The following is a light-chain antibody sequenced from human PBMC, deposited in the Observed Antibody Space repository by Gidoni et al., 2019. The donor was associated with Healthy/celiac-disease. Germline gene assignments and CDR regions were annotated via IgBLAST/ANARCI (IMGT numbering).Light chain of an antibody. CDR2: KAS. V-gene: IGKV1-5*03. CDR3: QQYNSYPWT. J-gene: IGKJ2*02. Sequence: IQITQAPSTLSASVGDRVTITCRASQGISSWLAWYQQKPGKAPKLLIYKASSLESGVPSRFSGSGSGTEFTLTISSLQPEDFATYYCQQYNSYPWTFGQXTKLEIK. CDR1: QGISSW.